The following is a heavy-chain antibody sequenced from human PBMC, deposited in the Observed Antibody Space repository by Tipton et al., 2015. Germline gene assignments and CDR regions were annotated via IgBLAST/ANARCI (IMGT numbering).Heavy chain of an antibody. CDR1: GASVTDINYF. J-gene: IGHJ3*02. D-gene: IGHD3-10*01. CDR2: IYYSEIT. Sequence: TLSLTCIASGASVTDINYFWNWIRQPPGKGLEWIAYIYYSEITNYNPSLKSRVNISVDTSKNHFSLKVRSVTAADTAMYYCARSRVGDRIYYPDDAFDIWGQGTMVTVSS. V-gene: IGHV4-61*03. CDR3: ARSRVGDRIYYPDDAFDI.